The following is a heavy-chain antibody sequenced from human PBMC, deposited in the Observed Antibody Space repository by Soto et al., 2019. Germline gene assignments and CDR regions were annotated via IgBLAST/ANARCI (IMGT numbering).Heavy chain of an antibody. CDR2: INHSGST. D-gene: IGHD5-12*01. J-gene: IGHJ4*02. Sequence: SETLSLTCAVYGGSFSGYYWSWIRQPPGKGLEWIGEINHSGSTNYNPSLKSRVTISVDTSKNQFSLKLSSVTAADTAVYYCAKDSYLLRGYSGYHNSGYDVFDYWGQGTLVTVSS. V-gene: IGHV4-34*01. CDR1: GGSFSGYY. CDR3: AKDSYLLRGYSGYHNSGYDVFDY.